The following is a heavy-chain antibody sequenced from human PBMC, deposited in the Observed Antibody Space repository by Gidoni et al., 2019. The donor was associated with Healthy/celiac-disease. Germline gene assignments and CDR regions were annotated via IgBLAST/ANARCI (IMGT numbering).Heavy chain of an antibody. CDR2: IYHSGST. J-gene: IGHJ4*02. CDR3: ARAGATYGYCDY. V-gene: IGHV4-38-2*01. Sequence: QVQLQESGPGLVKPSEPLSLTCAVSGYSFSSGYYWGWIRQPPGKGREWIGSIYHSGSTYYNPSLKSRVTISVDTSKNQFSLKLSSVTAADTAVYYCARAGATYGYCDYWGQGTLVTVSS. CDR1: GYSFSSGYY. D-gene: IGHD3-10*01.